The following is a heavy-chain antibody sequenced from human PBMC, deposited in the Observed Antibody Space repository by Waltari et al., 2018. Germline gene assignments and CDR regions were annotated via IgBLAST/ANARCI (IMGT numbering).Heavy chain of an antibody. CDR3: ATRIPSDHSGSFYYYGMDV. J-gene: IGHJ6*02. CDR1: GGTFNTFA. V-gene: IGHV1-69*13. D-gene: IGHD6-6*01. CDR2: IIPRFNTP. Sequence: QLVQSGAEVKKPGSSVIVSCKASGGTFNTFALNWVRKAPGQGLEGMGVIIPRFNTPTYARKFQGRLTVTADESTSTAYMELNSLRSEDSALYYCATRIPSDHSGSFYYYGMDVWGQGTTVTVSS.